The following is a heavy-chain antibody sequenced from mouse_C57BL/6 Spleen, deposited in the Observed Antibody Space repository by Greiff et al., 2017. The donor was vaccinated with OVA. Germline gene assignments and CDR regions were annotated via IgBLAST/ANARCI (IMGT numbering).Heavy chain of an antibody. J-gene: IGHJ1*03. Sequence: VKLMESGAELVKPGASVKISCKASGYAFSSYWMNWVKQRPGKGLEWIGQIYPGDGDTNYNGKFKGKATLTADKSSSTAYMQLSSLTSEDSAVYFCARYGSSWYFDVWGTGTTVTVSS. CDR1: GYAFSSYW. V-gene: IGHV1-80*01. CDR3: ARYGSSWYFDV. D-gene: IGHD1-1*01. CDR2: IYPGDGDT.